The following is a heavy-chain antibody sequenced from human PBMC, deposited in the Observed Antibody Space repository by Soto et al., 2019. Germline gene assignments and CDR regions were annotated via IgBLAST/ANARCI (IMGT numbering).Heavy chain of an antibody. CDR2: FDPEDGET. J-gene: IGHJ4*02. CDR1: GYTLTELF. CDR3: ATESFASGVYVSGVSYFDY. V-gene: IGHV1-24*01. Sequence: ASVKVFCKVSGYTLTELFMHWVRQAPGKGLEWMGGFDPEDGETIYAQKFQGRVTMTEDTSTDTAYMELSSLRSEDTAVYYCATESFASGVYVSGVSYFDYWGQGTLVTVSS. D-gene: IGHD2-8*01.